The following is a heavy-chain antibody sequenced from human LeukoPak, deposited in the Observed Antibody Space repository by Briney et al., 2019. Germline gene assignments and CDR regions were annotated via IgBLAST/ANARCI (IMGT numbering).Heavy chain of an antibody. D-gene: IGHD3-22*01. V-gene: IGHV3-11*01. Sequence: GGSLRLSCAASGFTFSDYYMSWLRQAPGKGLEWVSYISSSGSTIYYADSVKGRFTISRDKAKNSLYLQMNSLRAEDTAVYYCAGRAYDSSGYLHNWFDPWGQGTLVTVSS. CDR1: GFTFSDYY. CDR2: ISSSGSTI. CDR3: AGRAYDSSGYLHNWFDP. J-gene: IGHJ5*02.